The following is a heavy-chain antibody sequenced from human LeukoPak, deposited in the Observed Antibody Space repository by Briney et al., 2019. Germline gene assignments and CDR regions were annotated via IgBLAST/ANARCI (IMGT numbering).Heavy chain of an antibody. J-gene: IGHJ4*02. D-gene: IGHD2-15*01. CDR3: ARRGYCSGGSCYKGYYFDY. Sequence: GESLKISCKGSGYSFTSYWIGWVRQMPGKGLEWMGIIYPGGSDTRYSPSFQGQVTISADKSISTAYLQWSSLKASDTAMYYCARRGYCSGGSCYKGYYFDYWGQGTLVTVSS. CDR1: GYSFTSYW. CDR2: IYPGGSDT. V-gene: IGHV5-51*01.